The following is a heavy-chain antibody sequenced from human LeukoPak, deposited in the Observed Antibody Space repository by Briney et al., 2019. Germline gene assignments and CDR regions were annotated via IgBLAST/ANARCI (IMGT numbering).Heavy chain of an antibody. CDR1: GFTFSDYY. CDR3: ARDFFVLVPADAFDI. D-gene: IGHD2-8*01. CDR2: ISSSGNTI. V-gene: IGHV3-11*04. J-gene: IGHJ3*02. Sequence: GGSLRLSCAASGFTFSDYYMSWLRQAPGKGLEWVSYISSSGNTIYYADSVKGRFTISRDNAKNSLFLQMNSLRAEDTAVYYCARDFFVLVPADAFDIWGQGTMVTVSS.